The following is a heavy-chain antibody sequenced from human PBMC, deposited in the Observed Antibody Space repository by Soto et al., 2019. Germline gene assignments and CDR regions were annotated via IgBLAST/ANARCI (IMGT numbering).Heavy chain of an antibody. D-gene: IGHD2-8*02. J-gene: IGHJ5*02. CDR3: ARTPIGYCSGGTCSNWFDP. CDR2: IYSSGST. Sequence: SETLSLTCTVSGGSISSSSYYWGWIRQPPGKGLEWVGYIYSSGSTYVRPSLKSRVSMSVDPSKNQVSLRLTSVTATDTAVYYCARTPIGYCSGGTCSNWFDPLGQGTLVTVSS. CDR1: GGSISSSSYY. V-gene: IGHV4-61*05.